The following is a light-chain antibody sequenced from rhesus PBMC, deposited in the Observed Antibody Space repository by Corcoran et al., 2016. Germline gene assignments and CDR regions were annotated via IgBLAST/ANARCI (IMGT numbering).Light chain of an antibody. CDR3: QQGSDTPFT. J-gene: IGKJ4*01. CDR2: AAT. Sequence: DIQMTQSPSSLSASVGDRVTITCQASQGIHDNLAWYQQKPGKVPKLLIYAATPLQSGVPSRFGGSGSGKGFTLSITRLQPEDFATYFCQQGSDTPFTFGGGAKVEL. CDR1: QGIHDN. V-gene: IGKV1S17*01.